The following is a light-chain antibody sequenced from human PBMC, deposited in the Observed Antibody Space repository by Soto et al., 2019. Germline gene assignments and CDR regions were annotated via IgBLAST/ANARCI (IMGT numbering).Light chain of an antibody. CDR1: SRDIGAYNL. J-gene: IGLJ2*01. V-gene: IGLV2-14*01. CDR2: EVR. CDR3: STYTSRSTLV. Sequence: QSALTQPASVSGSPGQSITISCSGTSRDIGAYNLVSWYQQPPGKAPKLLIYEVRNRPSGISYRFSGSKSGTTASLTISSLLPEDEAAYYCSTYTSRSTLVFGGGTKVTVL.